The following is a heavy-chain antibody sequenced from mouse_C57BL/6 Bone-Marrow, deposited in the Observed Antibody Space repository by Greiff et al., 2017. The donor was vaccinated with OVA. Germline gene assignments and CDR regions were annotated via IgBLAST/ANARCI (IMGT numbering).Heavy chain of an antibody. D-gene: IGHD2-3*01. CDR3: AHDGYYRFAY. CDR2: IDPSDSYT. Sequence: QVQLQQPGAELVKPGASVKLSCKASGYTFTSYWMQWVKQRPGQGLEWIGEIDPSDSYTNYNQKFKGKATLTVDTSSSTAYMQISSLTSEDSAVYYCAHDGYYRFAYWGQGTLVTVSA. V-gene: IGHV1-50*01. CDR1: GYTFTSYW. J-gene: IGHJ3*01.